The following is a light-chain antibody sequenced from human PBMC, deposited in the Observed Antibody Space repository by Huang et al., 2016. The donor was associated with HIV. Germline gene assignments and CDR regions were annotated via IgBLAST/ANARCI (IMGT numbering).Light chain of an antibody. CDR1: QGISNS. V-gene: IGKV1-NL1*01. Sequence: DIQMTQSPSSLSASVGDRVTITCRASQGISNSLAWYQQKPGKAPKLLLYDASKLESGVPFRFSGSGSGTNYTLTISSLQPEDSATYYCKQYYTIRAFGQGTKVEVK. CDR2: DAS. CDR3: KQYYTIRA. J-gene: IGKJ1*01.